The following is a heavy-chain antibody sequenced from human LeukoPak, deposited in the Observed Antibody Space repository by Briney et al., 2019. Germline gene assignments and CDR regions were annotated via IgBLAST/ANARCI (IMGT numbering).Heavy chain of an antibody. J-gene: IGHJ4*02. CDR1: GFTFSSYA. Sequence: AGGSLRLSCAASGFTFSSYAMSSGRQAPGKGREWVSAISGSGVSTYYADSLKGRFTISRDNSKTTLYLQMNSLRAEDTAVYYCAKSVAAAGLDNWGQGTLVTVSA. CDR2: ISGSGVST. V-gene: IGHV3-23*01. CDR3: AKSVAAAGLDN. D-gene: IGHD6-13*01.